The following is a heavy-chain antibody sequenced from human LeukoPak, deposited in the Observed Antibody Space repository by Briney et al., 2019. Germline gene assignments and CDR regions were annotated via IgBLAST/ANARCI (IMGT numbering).Heavy chain of an antibody. CDR1: GFTFSSYS. CDR3: ARRIVGATYFDY. D-gene: IGHD1-26*01. J-gene: IGHJ4*02. Sequence: GGSLRLSCAASGFTFSSYSMNWVRQAPGKGLEWVSYISSSGSTIYYADSVKGRFTISRDNAKNSLYLQMNSLRAEDTAVCYCARRIVGATYFDYWGQGTLVTVSS. CDR2: ISSSGSTI. V-gene: IGHV3-48*04.